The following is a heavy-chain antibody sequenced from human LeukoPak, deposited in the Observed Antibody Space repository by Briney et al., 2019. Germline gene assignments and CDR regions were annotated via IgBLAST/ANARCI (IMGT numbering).Heavy chain of an antibody. CDR3: ARIWFGLRRLYYFDY. CDR1: GFTVSSNY. Sequence: PGGSLRLSCAASGFTVSSNYMSWVRQAPGKGLEWVSIIYSGGSTFYADSVKGRFTISRDNSKNTLYLQMNSLRAEDTAVYFCARIWFGLRRLYYFDYWGQGTLVTVSS. J-gene: IGHJ4*02. V-gene: IGHV3-53*01. CDR2: IYSGGST. D-gene: IGHD3-10*01.